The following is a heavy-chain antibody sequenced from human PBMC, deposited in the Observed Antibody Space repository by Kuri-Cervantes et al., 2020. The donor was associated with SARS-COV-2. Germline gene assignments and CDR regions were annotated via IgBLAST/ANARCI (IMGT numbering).Heavy chain of an antibody. CDR1: GITFNNYA. J-gene: IGHJ2*01. Sequence: GESLKISCAASGITFNNYAMHWVRQTPGEGLEWVAITSYDGSTKYYADSVKGRFTISRDNSKNTLYLQMNSLRAEDTAVYYCAKDRDSSSWLHWYFDLWGRGTLVTVSS. CDR3: AKDRDSSSWLHWYFDL. CDR2: TSYDGSTK. D-gene: IGHD6-13*01. V-gene: IGHV3-30-3*01.